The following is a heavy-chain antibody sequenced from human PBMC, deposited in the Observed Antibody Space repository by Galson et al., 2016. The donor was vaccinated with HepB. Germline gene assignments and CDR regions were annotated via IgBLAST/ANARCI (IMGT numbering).Heavy chain of an antibody. CDR3: AKIGQRTPHPDY. CDR1: GFTFSSYD. CDR2: IRGSGGST. Sequence: SLRLSCAASGFTFSSYDMSWVRQAPGKGLEWVSAIRGSGGSTFCADSVKGRFTISRDNSMNTLYLQMNSLRAEDTAVYYCAKIGQRTPHPDYWGQGTLVTVSS. V-gene: IGHV3-23*01. J-gene: IGHJ4*02.